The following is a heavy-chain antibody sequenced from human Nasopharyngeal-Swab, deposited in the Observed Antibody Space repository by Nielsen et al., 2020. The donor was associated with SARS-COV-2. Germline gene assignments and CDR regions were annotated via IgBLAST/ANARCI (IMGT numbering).Heavy chain of an antibody. CDR1: GYTFTSYD. CDR3: ASFSDYYDSSGYRNEGIDY. CDR2: MNPNSGNT. Sequence: ASVKVSCKASGYTFTSYDINWVRQATGQGLEWMGWMNPNSGNTGYTQKFQGRVTMTRNTSISTAYMELSSLRSEDTAVYYCASFSDYYDSSGYRNEGIDYWGQGTLVTVSS. J-gene: IGHJ4*02. D-gene: IGHD3-22*01. V-gene: IGHV1-8*01.